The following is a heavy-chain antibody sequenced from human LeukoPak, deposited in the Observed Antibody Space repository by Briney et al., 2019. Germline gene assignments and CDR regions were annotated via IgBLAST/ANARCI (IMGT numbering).Heavy chain of an antibody. Sequence: GSLRLSCAASGFTFSSYSMNWVRQPPGKGLEWIGSIYYSGSTYYNPSLKSRVTISVDTSKNQFSLKLSSVTAADTAVYYCAGRNHYYDSSGYYPDAFDIWGQGTMVTVSS. CDR3: AGRNHYYDSSGYYPDAFDI. CDR1: GFTFSSYSMN. V-gene: IGHV4-39*01. CDR2: IYYSGST. D-gene: IGHD3-22*01. J-gene: IGHJ3*02.